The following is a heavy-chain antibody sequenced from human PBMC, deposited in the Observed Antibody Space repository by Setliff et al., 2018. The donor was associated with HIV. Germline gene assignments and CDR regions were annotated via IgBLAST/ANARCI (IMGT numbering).Heavy chain of an antibody. J-gene: IGHJ5*02. D-gene: IGHD3-9*01. CDR3: ARGGKYYDILTGYYKKYNWFDP. CDR2: IYYNGSS. V-gene: IGHV4-31*03. CDR1: GASIGSGHSY. Sequence: SETLSLTCTVSGASIGSGHSYWSWIRQHPGKGLEWIGNIYYNGSSYHNPSLKSRVTISVDTSKNQFSLNLRSVTAADTAVYYCARGGKYYDILTGYYKKYNWFDPWGQGTLVTVSS.